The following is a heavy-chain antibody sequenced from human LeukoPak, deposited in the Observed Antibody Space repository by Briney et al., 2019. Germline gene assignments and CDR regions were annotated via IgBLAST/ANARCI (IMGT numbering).Heavy chain of an antibody. J-gene: IGHJ5*02. Sequence: SETLPLTCTVSGGSISTYYWSWIRQPPGKGLQWIGYIYYSGSTNYNPSLKSRVTISVDTSKNQFSLKLSSVTAADTAVYYCARSQAYCSSTTCYVNWFDPWGQGTLVTVSS. V-gene: IGHV4-59*01. D-gene: IGHD2-2*01. CDR3: ARSQAYCSSTTCYVNWFDP. CDR2: IYYSGST. CDR1: GGSISTYY.